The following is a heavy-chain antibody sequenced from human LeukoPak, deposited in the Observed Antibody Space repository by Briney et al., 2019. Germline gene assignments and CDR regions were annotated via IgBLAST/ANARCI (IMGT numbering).Heavy chain of an antibody. CDR2: ISGSGGST. V-gene: IGHV3-23*01. J-gene: IGHJ4*02. Sequence: PGGSLRLSCAASGFTFSSYAISWVRQAPGKGLEWVSAISGSGGSTYYADSVKGRFTISRDNSKNTLYLQMNSLRAEDTAVYYCAKDMRDYVWGSYRYVSYTIDWGQGTLVTVSS. CDR1: GFTFSSYA. CDR3: AKDMRDYVWGSYRYVSYTID. D-gene: IGHD3-16*02.